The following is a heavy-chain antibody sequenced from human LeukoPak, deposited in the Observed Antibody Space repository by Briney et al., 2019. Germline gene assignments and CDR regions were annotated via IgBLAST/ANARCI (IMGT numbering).Heavy chain of an antibody. Sequence: ASVTVSCKASGYTFTSYGISWVRQAPGQGLEWMGWISAYNGNTNYAQKLQGRVTMTTDTSTGTAYMELRSLRSDDTAVYYCARDAELLWFGELLFDYWGQGTVVTVPS. CDR2: ISAYNGNT. J-gene: IGHJ4*02. V-gene: IGHV1-18*01. CDR3: ARDAELLWFGELLFDY. CDR1: GYTFTSYG. D-gene: IGHD3-10*01.